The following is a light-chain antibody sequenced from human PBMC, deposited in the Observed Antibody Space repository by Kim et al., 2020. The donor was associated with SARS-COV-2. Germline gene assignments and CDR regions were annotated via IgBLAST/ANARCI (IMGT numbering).Light chain of an antibody. CDR2: EDD. V-gene: IGLV6-57*04. J-gene: IGLJ2*01. Sequence: NFMLTQPHSVSESPGKTVTISCTRSSGSIDDNYVQWYQQRPGGVPTTVIYEDDKRPSGVSDRFSGSIDNSSNSASLTISGLKTEDEADYYCQSYNRSNVIFGGGTQLTVL. CDR3: QSYNRSNVI. CDR1: SGSIDDNY.